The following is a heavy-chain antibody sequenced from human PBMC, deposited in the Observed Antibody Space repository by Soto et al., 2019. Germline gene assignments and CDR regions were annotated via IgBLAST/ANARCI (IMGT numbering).Heavy chain of an antibody. V-gene: IGHV3-30-3*01. D-gene: IGHD2-21*02. CDR3: ARDHRGDSYFDY. CDR1: GFTFSSYA. J-gene: IGHJ4*02. CDR2: ISYDGSNK. Sequence: QVQLVESGGGVVRPGRSLRLSCAASGFTFSSYAMHWVRQAPGKGLEWVAVISYDGSNKYYADSVKGRFTISRDNSKNTLYLQMNSLRAEDTAVYYCARDHRGDSYFDYWGQGTLVTVSS.